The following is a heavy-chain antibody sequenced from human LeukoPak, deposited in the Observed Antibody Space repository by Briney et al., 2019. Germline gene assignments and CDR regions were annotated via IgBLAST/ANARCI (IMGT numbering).Heavy chain of an antibody. J-gene: IGHJ3*02. V-gene: IGHV3-7*01. Sequence: GGSLRLSCAASAFTFSSYWMSWVRQAPGKGLEWVANTQQDGSEKFYVDSVKGRFTISRDNARNSLYLQMNSLRAEDTAVYYCARDLRKYSGSDHDVFDIWGQGTMVTVSS. CDR1: AFTFSSYW. CDR3: ARDLRKYSGSDHDVFDI. D-gene: IGHD1-26*01. CDR2: TQQDGSEK.